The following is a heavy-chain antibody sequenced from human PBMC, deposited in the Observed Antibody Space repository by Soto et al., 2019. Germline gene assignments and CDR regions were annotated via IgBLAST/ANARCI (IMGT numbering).Heavy chain of an antibody. CDR1: GFIYNDYG. CDR2: IWHDGSDE. CDR3: ARVPMTRVTRWTWFDP. J-gene: IGHJ5*02. V-gene: IGHV3-33*01. D-gene: IGHD4-17*01. Sequence: QVQLMESGGGVVQPGGSLRLSCTASGFIYNDYGMNWVRQSPGKGLGWVAVIWHDGSDEHYADSVKGRFTISRDNSKNMLYLQMNSLRAEDTAVYYCARVPMTRVTRWTWFDPWGQGTLVTVSS.